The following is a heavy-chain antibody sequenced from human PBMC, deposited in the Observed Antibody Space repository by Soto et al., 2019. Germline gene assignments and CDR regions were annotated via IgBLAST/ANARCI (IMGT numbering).Heavy chain of an antibody. D-gene: IGHD2-15*01. CDR3: ARGRGYCSGGSCYWFDP. CDR1: GGSFSGYY. Sequence: QVQLQQWGAGLVKPSETLSLSYAVYGGSFSGYYWSWIRQPPGKGLEWIGEINHSGSTNYNPSLKSRVTISVDTSKNQFSLKLSSVTAADTAVYYCARGRGYCSGGSCYWFDPWGQGTLVTVSS. J-gene: IGHJ5*02. V-gene: IGHV4-34*01. CDR2: INHSGST.